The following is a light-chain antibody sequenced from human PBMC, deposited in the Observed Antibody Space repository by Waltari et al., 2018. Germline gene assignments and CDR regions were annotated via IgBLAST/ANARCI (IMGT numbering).Light chain of an antibody. CDR3: QQSYSTSTT. CDR2: AAS. CDR1: QSISSY. V-gene: IGKV1-39*01. J-gene: IGKJ1*01. Sequence: DIQLTQSPSSLSASVGDRVTITCRASQSISSYLNWYQQKPGEAPQLLSYAASSLQSGVPSRFSGSGSGTDFTLTISSLQPEDFATYYCQQSYSTSTTFGQGTKVEIK.